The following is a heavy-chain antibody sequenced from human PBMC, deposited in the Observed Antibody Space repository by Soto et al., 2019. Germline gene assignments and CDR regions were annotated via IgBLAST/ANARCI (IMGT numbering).Heavy chain of an antibody. CDR3: AREGITKRVIAAAGGAFDI. D-gene: IGHD6-13*01. CDR2: ISYDGSNK. Sequence: GGSLRLSCAASGFTFSSYAMHWVRQAPGKGLEWVAVISYDGSNKYYADSVKGRFTISRDNSKNTLYLQMNSLRAEDTAVYYCAREGITKRVIAAAGGAFDIWGQGTMVTVSS. J-gene: IGHJ3*02. CDR1: GFTFSSYA. V-gene: IGHV3-30-3*01.